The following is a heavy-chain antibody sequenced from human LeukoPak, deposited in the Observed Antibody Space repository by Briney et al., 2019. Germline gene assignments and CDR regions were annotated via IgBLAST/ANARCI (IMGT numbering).Heavy chain of an antibody. D-gene: IGHD4-17*01. V-gene: IGHV4-34*01. J-gene: IGHJ3*02. CDR3: ARGNGFDMVTTPRGAFDI. Sequence: SETLSLTCAVYGGSFSGYYWSWIRQPPGKGLEWIGEINHSGSTNYNPSLKSRVTISVDTSKNQFSLKLSSVTAADTAVYYCARGNGFDMVTTPRGAFDIWGQGTMVTVSS. CDR2: INHSGST. CDR1: GGSFSGYY.